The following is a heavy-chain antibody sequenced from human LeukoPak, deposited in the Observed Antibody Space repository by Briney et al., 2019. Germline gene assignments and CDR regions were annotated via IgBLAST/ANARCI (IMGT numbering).Heavy chain of an antibody. Sequence: GGSLRLSCAASGFTFNNYSMNWVRQAPGKGLEWVSYIGSRTNSMYYADSVKGRFTISRDNAKNSLYLQMNSLTAEDTAVYYCARWRWQQSEFDHWGQGTLVTVSS. CDR1: GFTFNNYS. CDR3: ARWRWQQSEFDH. D-gene: IGHD5-24*01. J-gene: IGHJ4*02. CDR2: IGSRTNSM. V-gene: IGHV3-48*01.